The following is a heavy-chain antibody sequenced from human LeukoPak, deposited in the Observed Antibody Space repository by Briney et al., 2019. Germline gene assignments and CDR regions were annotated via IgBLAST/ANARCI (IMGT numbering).Heavy chain of an antibody. CDR3: AKVPVVVITPDAFDI. Sequence: PGGSLRLSCAASGFTFSSDAMSWVRQAPGKGLEWVSAISGSGGSTYYADSVKGRFTISRDNSKNTLYLQMNSLRAEDTAVYYCAKVPVVVITPDAFDIWGQGTMVTVSS. V-gene: IGHV3-23*01. CDR1: GFTFSSDA. CDR2: ISGSGGST. D-gene: IGHD3-22*01. J-gene: IGHJ3*02.